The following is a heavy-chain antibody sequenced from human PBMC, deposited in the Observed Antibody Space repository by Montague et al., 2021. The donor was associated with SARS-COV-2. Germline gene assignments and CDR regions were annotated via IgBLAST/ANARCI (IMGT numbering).Heavy chain of an antibody. CDR1: GDSVAGHRAR. V-gene: IGHV6-1*01. D-gene: IGHD1-1*01. J-gene: IGHJ6*02. Sequence: CAISGDSVAGHRARSEEDRSEPQSRKDRVCRPHYRTKRYNDYAVSVRGRVTINPDTSKNQFSLQLNSVTPEDTAIYYCTSGREGNYNVMDVWGQGTTVTVS. CDR3: TSGREGNYNVMDV. CDR2: PHYRTKRYN.